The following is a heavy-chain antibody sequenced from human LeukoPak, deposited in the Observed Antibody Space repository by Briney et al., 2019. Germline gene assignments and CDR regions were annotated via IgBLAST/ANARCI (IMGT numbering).Heavy chain of an antibody. CDR3: AREVLLWFGESVVSSRGLDV. CDR1: GGSITNYY. J-gene: IGHJ6*04. V-gene: IGHV4-59*01. D-gene: IGHD3-10*01. CDR2: IYSSGSA. Sequence: SETLSLTCTGSGGSITNYYWSWIRQPPGKGLEWIAYIYSSGSAIYNPSLRRRVTISVDTSKNHFSLKLTSVTAADTAVYYCAREVLLWFGESVVSSRGLDVWGKGTTVTISS.